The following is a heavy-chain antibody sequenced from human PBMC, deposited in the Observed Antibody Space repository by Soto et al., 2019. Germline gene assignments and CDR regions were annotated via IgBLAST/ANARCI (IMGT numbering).Heavy chain of an antibody. J-gene: IGHJ3*02. Sequence: HVQLEQSGAEVKKPGSSVKISCRASGGTFNTDTITWVRQAPGQGLEWLGRFIPMFDLADYAQKFQGRVSLTADKSLNTAYLELSRLKSHDTAIYYCARDDNDDYTEDGFEIWGQGTKVTVSS. D-gene: IGHD4-17*01. CDR3: ARDDNDDYTEDGFEI. CDR1: GGTFNTDT. CDR2: FIPMFDLA. V-gene: IGHV1-69*08.